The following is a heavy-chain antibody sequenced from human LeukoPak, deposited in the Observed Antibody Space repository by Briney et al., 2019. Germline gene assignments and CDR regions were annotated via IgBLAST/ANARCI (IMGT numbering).Heavy chain of an antibody. D-gene: IGHD2-2*01. CDR3: ARGYDSYYYGMDV. J-gene: IGHJ6*02. Sequence: PSETLSLTCTVSGDSYSSPYWSWIRQPPGKGLEWIGSFFYTGGTYYNPSLSSRVIISGDTSKNEFSLKLTSVTAADTAVYYCARGYDSYYYGMDVWGQGTTVTVSS. V-gene: IGHV4-59*11. CDR1: GDSYSSPY. CDR2: FFYTGGT.